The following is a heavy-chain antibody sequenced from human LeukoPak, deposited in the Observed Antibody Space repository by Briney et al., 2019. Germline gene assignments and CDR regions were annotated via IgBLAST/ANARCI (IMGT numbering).Heavy chain of an antibody. J-gene: IGHJ4*02. D-gene: IGHD5-18*01. Sequence: GGSLRLSCAASGFTFSSYSMNWVRQAPGKGLEWVSCISSSSSTIYYADSVKGRFTISRDNAKNSLYLQMNSLRAEDTAVYYCARMKYSYGSEYDYWGQGTLVTVSS. CDR2: ISSSSSTI. V-gene: IGHV3-48*01. CDR1: GFTFSSYS. CDR3: ARMKYSYGSEYDY.